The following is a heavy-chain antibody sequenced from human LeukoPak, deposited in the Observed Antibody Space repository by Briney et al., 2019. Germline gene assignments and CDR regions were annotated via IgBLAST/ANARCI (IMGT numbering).Heavy chain of an antibody. V-gene: IGHV1-18*04. CDR3: ARESGVFGEFFDY. Sequence: ASVKVSCMASAYTFTSYGISWVRPAPGQGREWMGWIRAYNGNTNYAQKLQGRVTMTTETSTSTAYVELRSLRSDDTAVYYCARESGVFGEFFDYWGQGTLGTVSS. J-gene: IGHJ4*02. D-gene: IGHD3-10*02. CDR1: AYTFTSYG. CDR2: IRAYNGNT.